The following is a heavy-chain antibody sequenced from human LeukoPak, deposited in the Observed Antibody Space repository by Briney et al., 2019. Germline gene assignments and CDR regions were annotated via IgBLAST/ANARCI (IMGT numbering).Heavy chain of an antibody. CDR1: GYSFSSYW. CDR3: ARRQGCSSTSCPPDS. J-gene: IGHJ4*02. V-gene: IGHV5-51*01. Sequence: GESLKISCKGSGYSFSSYWIGWVRQMPGKGLEWMGIIYPGDSDTRYSPSFQGQVTMSADKSINTAYLQWSSLKASDTAMYYCARRQGCSSTSCPPDSWGQGTLVTVSS. D-gene: IGHD2-2*01. CDR2: IYPGDSDT.